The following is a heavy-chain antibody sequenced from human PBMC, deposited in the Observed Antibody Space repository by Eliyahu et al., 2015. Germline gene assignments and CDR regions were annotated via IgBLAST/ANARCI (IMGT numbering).Heavy chain of an antibody. CDR3: TYGGYSSGWYGYFQH. CDR2: INPSGGST. V-gene: IGHV1-46*03. D-gene: IGHD6-19*01. CDR1: GYXFXXYY. Sequence: QVQLVQSGAEVKKPGASVKVSCKASGYXFXXYYMHWVRQAPGQGLEWMGIINPSGGSTSYAQKFQGRVTMTRDTSTSTVYMELSSLRSEDTAVYYCTYGGYSSGWYGYFQHWGQGTLVTVSS. J-gene: IGHJ1*01.